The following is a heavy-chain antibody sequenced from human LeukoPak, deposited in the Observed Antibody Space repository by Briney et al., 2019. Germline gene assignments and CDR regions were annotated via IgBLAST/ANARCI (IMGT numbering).Heavy chain of an antibody. Sequence: GGSLRLSCAASGFTFSSYDMSWVRQAPGRGLEWVSAIRTSGDSTYYADSVKGRFTISRDNSKNTLYLQLNSLRAEDTAVYYCAKGFFDSRGYSEHFNFWGQGTLVTVSS. V-gene: IGHV3-23*01. CDR2: IRTSGDST. CDR1: GFTFSSYD. CDR3: AKGFFDSRGYSEHFNF. D-gene: IGHD3-22*01. J-gene: IGHJ4*02.